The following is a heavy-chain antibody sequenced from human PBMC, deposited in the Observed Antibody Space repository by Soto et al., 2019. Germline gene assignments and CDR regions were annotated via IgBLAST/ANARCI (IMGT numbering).Heavy chain of an antibody. CDR1: GFTFSSYA. CDR3: AKEERYYDFWSGYNYFDY. CDR2: ISGSGGST. V-gene: IGHV3-23*01. Sequence: EVQLLESGGGLVQPGGSLRLSCAASGFTFSSYAMSWVRQAPGKGLEWVSAISGSGGSTYYADSVKGRFTISRDNSKNTLYLQMNSLRAEDTAVYYCAKEERYYDFWSGYNYFDYWGQGTLVTVSS. D-gene: IGHD3-3*01. J-gene: IGHJ4*02.